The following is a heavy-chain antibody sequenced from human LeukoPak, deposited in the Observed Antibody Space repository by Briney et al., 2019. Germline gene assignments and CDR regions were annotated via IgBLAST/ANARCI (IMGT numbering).Heavy chain of an antibody. CDR2: MNPNTTNT. J-gene: IGHJ4*02. D-gene: IGHD2-2*01. CDR3: ARGPPESTSSDY. CDR1: GYTFSSYD. V-gene: IGHV1-8*01. Sequence: ASVKVSCKASGYTFSSYDINWVRQATGQGLEWLGWMNPNTTNTGYAQNFQGRVTMTSDTPMNTAYMEPRSLTSEDTGVYYCARGPPESTSSDYWGQGTLVIVSS.